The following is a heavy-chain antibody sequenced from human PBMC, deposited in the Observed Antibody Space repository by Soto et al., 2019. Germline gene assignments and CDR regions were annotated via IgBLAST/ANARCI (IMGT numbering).Heavy chain of an antibody. CDR2: ISGSGGST. J-gene: IGHJ4*02. CDR1: GFTFSSFA. V-gene: IGHV3-23*01. Sequence: GGSLRLSCAASGFTFSSFAMSWVRQAPGKGLDWVSAISGSGGSTYSADSVKGRFTISRDNAKNTLYLQMNSLRAEDTAVYYCARGGNYVFDYWGQGTLVTVSS. D-gene: IGHD1-26*01. CDR3: ARGGNYVFDY.